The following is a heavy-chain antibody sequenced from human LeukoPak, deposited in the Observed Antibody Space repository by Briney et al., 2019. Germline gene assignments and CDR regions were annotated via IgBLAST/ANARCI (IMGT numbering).Heavy chain of an antibody. CDR1: GFTFSSYW. Sequence: PGGSLRLSCAASGFTFSSYWMHWVRQAPGKGLVWVSRINSDESSTSYADSVKGRFTISRDNAKNTLYLEMNSLRAEDTAVYYCARDGNWNDAYYFDYWGQGTLVTVSS. V-gene: IGHV3-74*01. J-gene: IGHJ4*02. CDR3: ARDGNWNDAYYFDY. D-gene: IGHD1-1*01. CDR2: INSDESST.